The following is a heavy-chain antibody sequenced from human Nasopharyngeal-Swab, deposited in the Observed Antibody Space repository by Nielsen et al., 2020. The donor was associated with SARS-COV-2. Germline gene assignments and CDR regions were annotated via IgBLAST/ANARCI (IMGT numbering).Heavy chain of an antibody. CDR1: GFTFSSYW. D-gene: IGHD3-10*01. Sequence: GESLKISCEASGFTFSSYWMSWVRQAPGKGLEWVANIKQDGSEKYYVDSVKGRFTISRDNAKNSLYLQMNSLRAEDTAVYYCARGKSGLLWFGEFFRTSKYYFDYWGQGTLVTVSS. CDR3: ARGKSGLLWFGEFFRTSKYYFDY. V-gene: IGHV3-7*01. CDR2: IKQDGSEK. J-gene: IGHJ4*02.